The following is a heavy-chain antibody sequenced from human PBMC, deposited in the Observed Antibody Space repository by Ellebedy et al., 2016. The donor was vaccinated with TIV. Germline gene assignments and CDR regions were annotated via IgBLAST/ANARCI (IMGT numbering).Heavy chain of an antibody. Sequence: GESLKISXATSGFTFNSRWMSWVRQAPGKGLEWVADIKEDGSEKYYVDSVRGRFTISRDNAKNSLYLQMNSLRAEDTAVYYCARMNYDSTGYYRYFQHWGQGTLVTVSS. CDR1: GFTFNSRW. V-gene: IGHV3-7*01. CDR2: IKEDGSEK. D-gene: IGHD3-22*01. CDR3: ARMNYDSTGYYRYFQH. J-gene: IGHJ1*01.